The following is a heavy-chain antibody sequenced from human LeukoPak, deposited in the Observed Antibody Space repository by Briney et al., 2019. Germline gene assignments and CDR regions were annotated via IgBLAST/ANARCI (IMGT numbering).Heavy chain of an antibody. CDR2: INPNSGGT. V-gene: IGHV1-2*02. J-gene: IGHJ4*02. CDR3: ARAITMSHTYYYDSSGYYYLVY. CDR1: GYTFTGYY. D-gene: IGHD3-22*01. Sequence: ASVKVSCKASGYTFTGYYMHWVRQAPGQGLEWMGWINPNSGGTNYAQKFQGRVTMTRDTPISTAYMELSRLRSDDTAVYYCARAITMSHTYYYDSSGYYYLVYWGQGTLVTVSS.